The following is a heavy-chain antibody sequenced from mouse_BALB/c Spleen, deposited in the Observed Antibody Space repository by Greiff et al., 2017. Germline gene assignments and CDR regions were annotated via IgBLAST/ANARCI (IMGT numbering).Heavy chain of an antibody. CDR3: ARPLIYYDSPWCAY. CDR1: GFAFSSYD. D-gene: IGHD2-4*01. CDR2: ISSGGGST. Sequence: EVKVVESGGGLVKPGGSLKLSCAASGFAFSSYDMSWVRQTPEKRLEWVAYISSGGGSTYYPDTVKGRFTISRDNAKNTLYLQMSSLKSEDTAMYYCARPLIYYDSPWCAYWGQGTLVTVSA. J-gene: IGHJ3*01. V-gene: IGHV5-12-1*01.